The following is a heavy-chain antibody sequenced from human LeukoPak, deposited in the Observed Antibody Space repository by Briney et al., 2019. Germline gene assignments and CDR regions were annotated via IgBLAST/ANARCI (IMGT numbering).Heavy chain of an antibody. CDR3: AREGPRSYAGAIDY. CDR2: IIPIFGTA. V-gene: IGHV1-69*13. J-gene: IGHJ4*02. D-gene: IGHD1-26*01. CDR1: GGTFSSYA. Sequence: ASVTVSCKASGGTFSSYAISWVRQAPGQGLEWMGGIIPIFGTANYAQKFQGRVTITADESTSTAYMELSSLRSEDTAVYYCAREGPRSYAGAIDYWGQGTLVTVSS.